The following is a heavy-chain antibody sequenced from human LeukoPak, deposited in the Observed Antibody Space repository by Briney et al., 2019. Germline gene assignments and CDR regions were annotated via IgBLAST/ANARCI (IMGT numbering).Heavy chain of an antibody. CDR3: AKARATGGGYYSDH. CDR1: GYSFISFW. CDR2: IYPGDSDT. V-gene: IGHV5-51*01. J-gene: IGHJ4*02. D-gene: IGHD6-25*01. Sequence: GESLKISCKGSGYSFISFWIGWVRQMPGKGLEWMAIIYPGDSDTRYSPSFQGQVTISADKSITTAYLQWSSLKASDTAIYYCAKARATGGGYYSDHWGQGTLVTVPS.